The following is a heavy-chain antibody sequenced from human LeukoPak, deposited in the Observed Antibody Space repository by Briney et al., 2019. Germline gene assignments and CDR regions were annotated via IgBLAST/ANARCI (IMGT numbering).Heavy chain of an antibody. CDR3: AAVAGTGNY. CDR2: IIPIFGTA. V-gene: IGHV1-69*06. J-gene: IGHJ4*02. D-gene: IGHD6-19*01. Sequence: ASVKVSCKASGGTVSRYPISWVRQAPGQGLEWMGGIIPIFGTANYAQKFQGRVTITADKSTSTAYMELSSLRSEDTAVYYCAAVAGTGNYWGQGTLVTVSS. CDR1: GGTVSRYP.